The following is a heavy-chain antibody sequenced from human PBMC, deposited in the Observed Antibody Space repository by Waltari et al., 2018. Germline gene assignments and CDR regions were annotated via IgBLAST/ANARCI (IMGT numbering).Heavy chain of an antibody. CDR3: AREEGSSWYYPFDY. D-gene: IGHD6-13*01. CDR1: GGSISSGSYH. J-gene: IGHJ4*02. Sequence: QVQLQESGPGLVKPSQTLSLTCTVSGGSISSGSYHWSWIRPPAGKGLEWIGRIYTSGSTNQHPSLKSRVTISVDTSKNQVSLKLSSVTAADTAVDYCAREEGSSWYYPFDYWGQGTLVTVSS. V-gene: IGHV4-61*02. CDR2: IYTSGST.